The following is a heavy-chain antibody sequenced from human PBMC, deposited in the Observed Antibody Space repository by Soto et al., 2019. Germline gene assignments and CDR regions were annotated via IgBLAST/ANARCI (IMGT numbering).Heavy chain of an antibody. Sequence: QVQLVESGGGVVQPGRSLRLSCAASGFTFSSYAMHWVRQAPGKGLEWVAVISYDGSNKYYADSVKGRFTISRDNSTNTLYLQMNSLRAEDTAVYYCARGGDIVVVVAARGGMDVWGQGTTVTVSS. D-gene: IGHD2-15*01. J-gene: IGHJ6*02. CDR1: GFTFSSYA. V-gene: IGHV3-30-3*01. CDR3: ARGGDIVVVVAARGGMDV. CDR2: ISYDGSNK.